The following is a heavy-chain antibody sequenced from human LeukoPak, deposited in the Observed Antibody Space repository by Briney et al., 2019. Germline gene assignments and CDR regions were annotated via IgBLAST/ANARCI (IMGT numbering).Heavy chain of an antibody. Sequence: GGSLRLSCAASGFIFSSYWIHWVRQAPGEGVVWVSRINSNGITTNYADPVKGRFTIFRDNAKNTLYLQMNSLRVEDTAVYYCARAGSYRFDYWGQGTLVTVSS. CDR2: INSNGITT. CDR1: GFIFSSYW. D-gene: IGHD3-16*02. V-gene: IGHV3-74*01. CDR3: ARAGSYRFDY. J-gene: IGHJ4*02.